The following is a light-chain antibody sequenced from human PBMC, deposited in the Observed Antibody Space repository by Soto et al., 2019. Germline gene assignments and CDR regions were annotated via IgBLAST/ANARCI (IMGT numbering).Light chain of an antibody. V-gene: IGLV1-40*01. Sequence: QAVVTQPPSVSRAPGQRVTISCTGSSSNIGAGYDVHWYQQVTGTAPKLLIYVNNNRPSGVPDRFSGSKSGTSASLVVTGLQSEDEADYYCQSYDSSLSASVFGGGTKLTVL. J-gene: IGLJ3*02. CDR2: VNN. CDR3: QSYDSSLSASV. CDR1: SSNIGAGYD.